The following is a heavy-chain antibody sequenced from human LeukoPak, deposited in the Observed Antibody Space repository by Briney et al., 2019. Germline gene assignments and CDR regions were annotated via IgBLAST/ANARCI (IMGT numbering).Heavy chain of an antibody. CDR1: GYSFTSYW. CDR2: IYPEDSDT. CDR3: ARQTDGIAKNDF. Sequence: KGGESLKISCKGSGYSFTSYWIAWVRQMPGKGLEWMGIIYPEDSDTRYSPSFQGQVTLSADKSISTAYLQWSSLQASDTAMYYCARQTDGIAKNDFWGQGTLVTVSS. V-gene: IGHV5-51*01. D-gene: IGHD6-13*01. J-gene: IGHJ4*02.